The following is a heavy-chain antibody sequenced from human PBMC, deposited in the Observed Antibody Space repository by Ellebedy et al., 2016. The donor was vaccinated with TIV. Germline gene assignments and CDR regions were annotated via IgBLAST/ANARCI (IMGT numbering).Heavy chain of an antibody. Sequence: SVKVSXKASGGTFSSYAISWVRQAPGQGLEWMGGIIPIFGTANYAQKFQGRVTITADKSTSTAYMELSSLRSEDTAVYYCARGAFSSSWYENGDFDYWGQGTLVTVSS. CDR2: IIPIFGTA. J-gene: IGHJ4*02. CDR1: GGTFSSYA. V-gene: IGHV1-69*06. D-gene: IGHD6-13*01. CDR3: ARGAFSSSWYENGDFDY.